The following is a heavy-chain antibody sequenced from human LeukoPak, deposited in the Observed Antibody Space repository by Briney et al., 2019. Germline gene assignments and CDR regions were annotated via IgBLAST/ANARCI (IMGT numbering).Heavy chain of an antibody. CDR1: GGSFSGYY. Sequence: PSETLSLTGAVYGGSFSGYYWSWIRQPPGKGLEWMGEINHSGSTNYNPSLKSRVTISVDTSKNQFSLRLSSVTAADTAVYYCVGGSYPLEYWGQGALVTVSS. D-gene: IGHD1-26*01. J-gene: IGHJ4*02. CDR3: VGGSYPLEY. V-gene: IGHV4-34*01. CDR2: INHSGST.